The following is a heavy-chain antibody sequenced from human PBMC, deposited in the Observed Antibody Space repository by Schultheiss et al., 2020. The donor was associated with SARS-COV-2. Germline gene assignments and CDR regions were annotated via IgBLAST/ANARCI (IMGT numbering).Heavy chain of an antibody. V-gene: IGHV2-5*02. D-gene: IGHD3-16*02. CDR2: IYWDDDK. J-gene: IGHJ5*02. CDR1: GFSLSTSGVG. CDR3: AHRHYDHVWGSYRYTSEWFDP. Sequence: SGPTLVKPTQTLTLTCTFSGFSLSTSGVGVGWIRQPPGKALEWLALIYWDDDKRYSPSLKSRLTITKDTSKNQVVLTMTNMDPVDTATYYCAHRHYDHVWGSYRYTSEWFDPWGQGTLVTVSS.